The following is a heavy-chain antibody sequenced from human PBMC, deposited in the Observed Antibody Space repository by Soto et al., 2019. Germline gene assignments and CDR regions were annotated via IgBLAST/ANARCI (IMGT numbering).Heavy chain of an antibody. Sequence: QVQLVQSGAEVKKPGSSVQVSCKASGGTFSSYAISWVRQAPGQGLEWMGGIIPIFGTANYAQKFQGRVTITADESTSTAYMELSSLRSEDTAVYYCARGEGGTTVTIYYYYGMDVWGQGTTVTVSS. CDR3: ARGEGGTTVTIYYYYGMDV. CDR2: IIPIFGTA. CDR1: GGTFSSYA. V-gene: IGHV1-69*01. D-gene: IGHD4-4*01. J-gene: IGHJ6*02.